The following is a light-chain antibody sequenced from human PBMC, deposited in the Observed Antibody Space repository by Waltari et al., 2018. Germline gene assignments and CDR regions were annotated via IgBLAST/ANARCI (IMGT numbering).Light chain of an antibody. V-gene: IGKV4-1*01. Sequence: DIVMTQYQDSLAVSLGDRATITFSSSQSDLYIANKRNFLGWYQQKPGQHPKLLIYCASTREPGVPDRFSGSGSGTDFSLAISNMQAEDVAIYYCHPYYSPRQTVGPGTKVEIK. CDR1: QSDLYIANKRNF. CDR2: CAS. J-gene: IGKJ2*01. CDR3: HPYYSPRQT.